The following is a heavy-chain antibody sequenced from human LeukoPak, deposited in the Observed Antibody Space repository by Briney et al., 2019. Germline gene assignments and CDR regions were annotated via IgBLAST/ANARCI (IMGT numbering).Heavy chain of an antibody. CDR3: AKTTTGYSSGRYPGWPVDY. Sequence: GGSLRLSCAASGFTFSSYAMYWVRQAPGKGLEWVSGISGSGGSTSYADSVKGRFTISRDNSKNTVYLQMNSLSAEDTAVYYCAKTTTGYSSGRYPGWPVDYWGQGTLVTVSS. CDR2: ISGSGGST. CDR1: GFTFSSYA. V-gene: IGHV3-23*01. D-gene: IGHD6-19*01. J-gene: IGHJ4*02.